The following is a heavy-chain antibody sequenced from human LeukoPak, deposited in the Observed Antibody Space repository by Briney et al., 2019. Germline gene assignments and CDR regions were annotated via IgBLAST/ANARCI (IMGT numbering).Heavy chain of an antibody. CDR3: ARGYSGYDPFDY. D-gene: IGHD5-12*01. V-gene: IGHV4-34*01. CDR1: GGSFSGYY. J-gene: IGHJ4*02. CDR2: INHSGST. Sequence: SETLSLTCAVYGGSFSGYYWSWIRQPPGKGLEWIGEINHSGSTNYNPSLKSRVTISVDTSKNQFSLKLSSVTAADTAVYYCARGYSGYDPFDYWGQGTLVTVSS.